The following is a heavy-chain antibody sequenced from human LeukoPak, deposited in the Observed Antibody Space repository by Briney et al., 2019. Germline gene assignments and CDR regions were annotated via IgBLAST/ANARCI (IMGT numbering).Heavy chain of an antibody. CDR3: AKGSYYDSSGSFYFDY. D-gene: IGHD3-22*01. V-gene: IGHV3-48*02. J-gene: IGHJ4*02. CDR1: GFTFSTYS. CDR2: ISSSRSTI. Sequence: GGSLRLSCAASGFTFSTYSMNWVRQAPGKGLEWLSYISSSRSTIYYADSVKGRFTISRDNAKNSLYLQMNSLRDEDTAAYYCAKGSYYDSSGSFYFDYWGQGTLVTVSS.